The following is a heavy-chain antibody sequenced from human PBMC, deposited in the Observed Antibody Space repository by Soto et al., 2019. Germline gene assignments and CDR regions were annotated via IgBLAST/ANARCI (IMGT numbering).Heavy chain of an antibody. J-gene: IGHJ6*03. D-gene: IGHD2-15*01. V-gene: IGHV4-39*01. CDR1: VGSISSSSYY. Sequence: SETLSLTCTVSVGSISSSSYYWGWIRQPPGKGLEWIGSIYYSGNTYYNPSLKSRVTISVETSENQFSLKLSSVTAADTAVYYCARHVGGYYYYMDVWGKGTTVTVSS. CDR3: ARHVGGYYYYMDV. CDR2: IYYSGNT.